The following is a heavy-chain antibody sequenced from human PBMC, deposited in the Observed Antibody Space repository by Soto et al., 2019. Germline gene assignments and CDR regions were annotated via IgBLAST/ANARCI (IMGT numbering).Heavy chain of an antibody. Sequence: QVQLVQSGAEVKKAGASVKVSCKACGYTFTSYAISWVRQAPGQGREWMGWISDCSGNTNYAQKLPGRATMPTDTATSTAYMELRSLRSDDTAVYYCARDAPPADYWGQGTLVTVSS. CDR3: ARDAPPADY. CDR1: GYTFTSYA. V-gene: IGHV1-18*01. J-gene: IGHJ4*02. CDR2: ISDCSGNT.